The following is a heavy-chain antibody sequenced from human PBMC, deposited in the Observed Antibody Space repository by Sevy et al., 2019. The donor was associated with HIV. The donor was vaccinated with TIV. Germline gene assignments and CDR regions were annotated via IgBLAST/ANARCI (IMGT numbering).Heavy chain of an antibody. D-gene: IGHD4-17*01. Sequence: GGSLRLSCAASGFTFSSYGMHWVRQAPGKGLEWVAAISYDGSNKYYADSVKGRFTISRDNSKNTLYLQMNSLRAEDTAVYYCAKEPGPHGDYEDYFDYWGQGTLVTVSS. CDR1: GFTFSSYG. V-gene: IGHV3-30*18. CDR3: AKEPGPHGDYEDYFDY. CDR2: ISYDGSNK. J-gene: IGHJ4*02.